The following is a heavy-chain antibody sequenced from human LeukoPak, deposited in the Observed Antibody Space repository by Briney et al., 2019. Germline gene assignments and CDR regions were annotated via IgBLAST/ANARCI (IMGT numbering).Heavy chain of an antibody. Sequence: PGGSLRLSCAASGFTFDIYALHWVRQAPGKGLEWVSLISGDGTKTYYADSVKGRFTISRENSKVSLYLQMNSLRSDDTAVYYWAKTPVEQPLQSLLTFNYYSSAIDVWGQGTPVTVSS. J-gene: IGHJ6*02. CDR3: AKTPVEQPLQSLLTFNYYSSAIDV. D-gene: IGHD6-13*01. V-gene: IGHV3-43*02. CDR2: ISGDGTKT. CDR1: GFTFDIYA.